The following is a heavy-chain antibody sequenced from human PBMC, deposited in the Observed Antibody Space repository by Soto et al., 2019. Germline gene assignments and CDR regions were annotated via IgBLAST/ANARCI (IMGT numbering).Heavy chain of an antibody. D-gene: IGHD1-1*01. CDR2: ISAHNGNT. CDR3: GGGRYGDY. V-gene: IGHV1-18*01. J-gene: IGHJ4*02. Sequence: QVHLVQSGAEVKKPGASVKVSCQGSGYAFTTYGITWVRQAPGQGLEWMGWISAHNGNTNHAQKLQGRVTVTRETSTSAAYMELMSLGYGGTAVYYCGGGRYGDYWGQGALVTVSP. CDR1: GYAFTTYG.